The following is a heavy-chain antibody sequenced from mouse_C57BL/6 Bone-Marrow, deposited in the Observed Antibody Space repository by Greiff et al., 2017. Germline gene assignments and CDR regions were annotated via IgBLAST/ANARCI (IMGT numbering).Heavy chain of an antibody. V-gene: IGHV1-26*01. CDR2: INPNNGGT. D-gene: IGHD2-3*01. Sequence: VQLQQSGPELVKPGASVKISCKASGYTFTDYYMNWVKQSHGKSLEWIGDINPNNGGTSYNQKFKGKATLTVDKSSSTAYMELRSLTSEDSAVYYCARGGWLLAYWGQGTLVTVSA. CDR3: ARGGWLLAY. J-gene: IGHJ3*01. CDR1: GYTFTDYY.